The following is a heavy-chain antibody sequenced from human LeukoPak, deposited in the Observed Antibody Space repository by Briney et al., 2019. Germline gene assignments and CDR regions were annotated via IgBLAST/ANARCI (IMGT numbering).Heavy chain of an antibody. D-gene: IGHD6-6*01. V-gene: IGHV1-69*13. CDR1: GGTFSSYA. J-gene: IGHJ4*02. CDR2: IIPIFGTA. Sequence: ASVKVSCKASGGTFSSYAISWVRQAPGQGLEWMGGIIPIFGTANYAQKFQGRVTITADESTSTAYMELSSLRSEDTAAYYCARGALLAASGSYFDYWGQGTLVTVSS. CDR3: ARGALLAASGSYFDY.